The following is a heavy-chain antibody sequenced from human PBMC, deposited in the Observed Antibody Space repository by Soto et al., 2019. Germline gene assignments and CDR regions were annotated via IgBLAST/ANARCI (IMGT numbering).Heavy chain of an antibody. V-gene: IGHV4-34*01. Sequence: SSETLSLTCAVYGGSFSGYYWSWIRQPPGKGLEWIGEINHSGSTNYNPSLKSRVTISVDTSKNQFSLKLSSVTAADTAVYYCARGRIQLWLYYFDYWGQGTLVAVSS. CDR1: GGSFSGYY. CDR2: INHSGST. D-gene: IGHD5-18*01. J-gene: IGHJ4*02. CDR3: ARGRIQLWLYYFDY.